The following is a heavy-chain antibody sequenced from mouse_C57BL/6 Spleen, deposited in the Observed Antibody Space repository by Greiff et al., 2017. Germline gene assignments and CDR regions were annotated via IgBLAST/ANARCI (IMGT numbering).Heavy chain of an antibody. CDR3: AREATVGFDY. CDR2: IWSGGST. D-gene: IGHD1-1*01. Sequence: QVQLKESGPGLVQPSQSLSITCTVSGFSLTSSGVHWVRQSPGKGLEWLGVIWSGGSTDYNAAFISRLSISQDNSKSKVFFKMSSLQADDTAVYYCAREATVGFDYWGQGTTLTVSS. J-gene: IGHJ2*01. CDR1: GFSLTSSG. V-gene: IGHV2-2*01.